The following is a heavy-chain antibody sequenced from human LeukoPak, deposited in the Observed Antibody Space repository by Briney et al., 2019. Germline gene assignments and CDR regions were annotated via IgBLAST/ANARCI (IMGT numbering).Heavy chain of an antibody. CDR2: INWNGGST. D-gene: IGHD5/OR15-5a*01. CDR3: ARLIPLPRAFDI. J-gene: IGHJ3*02. V-gene: IGHV3-20*04. Sequence: PGGSLRLSCAASGFTFDDYGMSWVRQAPGKGLEWVSGINWNGGSTGYADSVKGRFTISRDNAKNSLYLQMSSLRAEDTALYYCARLIPLPRAFDIWGQGTMVTVSS. CDR1: GFTFDDYG.